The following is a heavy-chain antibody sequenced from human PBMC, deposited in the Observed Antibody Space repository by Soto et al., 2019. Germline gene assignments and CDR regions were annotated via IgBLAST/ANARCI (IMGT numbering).Heavy chain of an antibody. D-gene: IGHD4-17*01. CDR2: ISAYNGNT. Sequence: QVQLVQSGAEVKKPGASVKVSCKASGYTFTSYGISWVRQAPGQGLEWMGWISAYNGNTNYAQKLQGRVTMTTDTATSTAYMELRSLRADDPAVYYCARDGAIRTDYGPYYGMDVWGQGTTVTVSS. J-gene: IGHJ6*02. CDR3: ARDGAIRTDYGPYYGMDV. V-gene: IGHV1-18*01. CDR1: GYTFTSYG.